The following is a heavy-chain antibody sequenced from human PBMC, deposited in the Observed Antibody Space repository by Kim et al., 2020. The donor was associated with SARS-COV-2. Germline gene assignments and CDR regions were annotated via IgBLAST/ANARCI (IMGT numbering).Heavy chain of an antibody. CDR1: GFTFSSRA. CDR2: VNNGGNA. Sequence: GGSLRLSSAASGFTFSSRAMSWVRQAPGKGPEWVASVNNGGNAYYADSVKGRFTVSRDITRDTLYLQMNSLIAEDTALYFCAKDHPSTGWPAFDSWGQGT. J-gene: IGHJ4*02. D-gene: IGHD6-19*01. V-gene: IGHV3-23*01. CDR3: AKDHPSTGWPAFDS.